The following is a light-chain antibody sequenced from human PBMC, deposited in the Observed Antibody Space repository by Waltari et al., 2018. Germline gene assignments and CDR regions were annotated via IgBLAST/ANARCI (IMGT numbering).Light chain of an antibody. J-gene: IGLJ3*02. Sequence: SSELTQDPAVSVALGQTVTITCQGDSLRTYSVSWYQQKPGQAPLLVLYGENNRPSGIPGRFSGSSSGNTASLTITEAQAEDEADYYCDSRDSSGNLWVFGGGTKLTVV. V-gene: IGLV3-19*01. CDR3: DSRDSSGNLWV. CDR1: SLRTYS. CDR2: GEN.